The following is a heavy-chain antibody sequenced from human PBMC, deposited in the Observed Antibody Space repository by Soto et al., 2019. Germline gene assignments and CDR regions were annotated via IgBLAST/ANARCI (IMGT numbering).Heavy chain of an antibody. D-gene: IGHD1-26*01. Sequence: GESLKISCKGSGYNFASHWIGWVRQMPGKGLEWMGIILPGDSYTTYSPSFQGQVTVSADQSVSTVYLQWSSLKASDTALYYCATLAGTGSYRDLYFDNWGQGTPVTVLL. CDR2: ILPGDSYT. CDR1: GYNFASHW. J-gene: IGHJ4*02. CDR3: ATLAGTGSYRDLYFDN. V-gene: IGHV5-51*01.